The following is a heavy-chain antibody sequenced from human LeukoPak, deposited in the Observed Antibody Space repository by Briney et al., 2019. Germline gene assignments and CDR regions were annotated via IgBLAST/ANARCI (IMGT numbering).Heavy chain of an antibody. CDR1: GGSVSSRTYY. D-gene: IGHD3-22*01. V-gene: IGHV4-61*01. CDR2: IYSSGST. J-gene: IGHJ6*02. Sequence: KTSETLSLTCTVSGGSVSSRTYYWSWIRQPPGKGLEWIGYIYSSGSTNYNPSLKSRVTISVDTSKNQFSLKLTSVTAADTAVYYCARVFKYYYDSSGYPLRYYYYGMDVWGQGTTVTVSS. CDR3: ARVFKYYYDSSGYPLRYYYYGMDV.